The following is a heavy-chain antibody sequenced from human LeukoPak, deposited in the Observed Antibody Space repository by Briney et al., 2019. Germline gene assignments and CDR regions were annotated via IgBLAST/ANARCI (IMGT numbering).Heavy chain of an antibody. CDR3: ARAVYCSGGGCFWYFDL. CDR2: ISSSSRFI. CDR1: GFSFSNYS. Sequence: KPGGSLRLSCAASGFSFSNYSMNWVRQAPGKGLEWVSLISSSSRFIYYGDSVKGRFTISRDNAKKSLYLQMNSLRAEDTAVYYCARAVYCSGGGCFWYFDLWGRGTLVTVSS. V-gene: IGHV3-21*01. J-gene: IGHJ2*01. D-gene: IGHD2-15*01.